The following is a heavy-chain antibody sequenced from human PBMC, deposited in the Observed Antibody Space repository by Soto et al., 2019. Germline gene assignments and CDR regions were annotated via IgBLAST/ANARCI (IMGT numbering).Heavy chain of an antibody. CDR2: IKSKTDGGTT. CDR3: TTDSWIGSGYYDAFDI. CDR1: GFTFSNAW. D-gene: IGHD3-22*01. Sequence: GGSLRLSCAASGFTFSNAWMSWVRQAPGKGLEWVGRIKSKTDGGTTDYAAPVKGRFTISRDDSKNTLYLQMNSLKTEDTAVYYCTTDSWIGSGYYDAFDIWGQGTMVTVSS. J-gene: IGHJ3*02. V-gene: IGHV3-15*01.